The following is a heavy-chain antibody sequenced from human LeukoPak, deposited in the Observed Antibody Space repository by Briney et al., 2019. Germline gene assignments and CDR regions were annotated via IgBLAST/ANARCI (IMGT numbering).Heavy chain of an antibody. Sequence: SSETLSLTCTVSGGSISSYYWSWIRQPPAKGLVWMGYIYYSGSTNYNPSLKSRVTISVDTSKNQFSLKLSSVTAADSAVYYCATGYYFDYWGQGTLVTVSS. CDR2: IYYSGST. CDR1: GGSISSYY. V-gene: IGHV4-59*01. J-gene: IGHJ4*02. D-gene: IGHD3-9*01. CDR3: ATGYYFDY.